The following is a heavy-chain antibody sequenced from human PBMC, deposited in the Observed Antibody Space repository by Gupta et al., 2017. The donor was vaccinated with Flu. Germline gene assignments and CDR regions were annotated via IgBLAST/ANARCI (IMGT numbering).Heavy chain of an antibody. CDR3: TSWDVNSSGWYPLDY. CDR1: GFTFGDYA. V-gene: IGHV3-49*04. CDR2: IRSKAYGGTT. J-gene: IGHJ4*02. D-gene: IGHD6-19*01. Sequence: EVQLVESGGGLVQPGRSLRLSCTASGFTFGDYAMSWVRQAPGKGLEWVGFIRSKAYGGTTEYAASVKGRFTISRDDSKSIAYLQMNSLKTEDTAVYYCTSWDVNSSGWYPLDYWGQGTLVTVSS.